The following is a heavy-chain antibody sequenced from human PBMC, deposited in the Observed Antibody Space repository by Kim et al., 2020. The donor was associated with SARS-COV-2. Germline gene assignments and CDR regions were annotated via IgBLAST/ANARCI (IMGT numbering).Heavy chain of an antibody. D-gene: IGHD1-1*01. Sequence: SETLSLTCTVSGDSISSSYYWGWIRQPPGKGLEWIGTIYYSGSTYYNPSLKSRLTISVDTSKNQFSLQLTSVTAADTAVYYCARLQGGSYWGQGTLVTVSS. CDR3: ARLQGGSY. V-gene: IGHV4-39*01. CDR2: IYYSGST. CDR1: GDSISSSYY. J-gene: IGHJ4*02.